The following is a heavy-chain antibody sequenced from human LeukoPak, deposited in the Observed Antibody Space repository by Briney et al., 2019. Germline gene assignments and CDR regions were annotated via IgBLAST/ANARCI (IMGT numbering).Heavy chain of an antibody. J-gene: IGHJ4*02. CDR3: ASYDSSGSVFDY. CDR2: IYHSGST. Sequence: SETLSLTCAVSGGSISSGGYSWSWIWQPPGKGLEWIGYIYHSGSTYYNPSLKSRVTMSVDRSKNQFSLKLSSVTAADTAVYYCASYDSSGSVFDYWGQGTLVTVSS. V-gene: IGHV4-30-2*01. CDR1: GGSISSGGYS. D-gene: IGHD3-22*01.